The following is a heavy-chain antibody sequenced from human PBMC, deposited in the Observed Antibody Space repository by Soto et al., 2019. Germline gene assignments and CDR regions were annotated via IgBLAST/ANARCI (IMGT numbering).Heavy chain of an antibody. CDR3: ARGGRIVDTGIGYYYHHAMDV. CDR2: FNPTGDTA. V-gene: IGHV1-46*01. CDR1: GYTFTSYY. Sequence: QVQLVQSGAEVKKPGASVKASCKASGYTFTSYYIHWVRQAPGQGLEWMGIFNPTGDTASYAQKLQGRVTMTRDTPTGTAYMELGSLRSEDTAVYYCARGGRIVDTGIGYYYHHAMDVWGQGTTVTVS. J-gene: IGHJ6*02. D-gene: IGHD5-18*01.